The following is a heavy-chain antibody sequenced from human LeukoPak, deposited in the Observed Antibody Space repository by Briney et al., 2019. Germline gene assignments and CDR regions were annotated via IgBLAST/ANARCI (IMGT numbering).Heavy chain of an antibody. D-gene: IGHD4-11*01. V-gene: IGHV3-30-3*02. CDR2: ISYDGSNK. CDR1: GFTFSSYA. J-gene: IGHJ4*02. Sequence: GGSLRLSCAASGFTFSSYAMHWVRQAPGKGLEWVAVISYDGSNKYYADSVKGRFTISRDNAKNSLYLQMNSLRAEDTAVYYCAKSLDGGHDYSNYDYWGQGTLVTVSS. CDR3: AKSLDGGHDYSNYDY.